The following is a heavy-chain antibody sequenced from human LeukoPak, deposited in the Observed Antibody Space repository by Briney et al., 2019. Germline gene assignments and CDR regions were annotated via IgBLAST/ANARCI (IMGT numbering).Heavy chain of an antibody. D-gene: IGHD3-10*02. CDR3: AELGITMIGGV. Sequence: GGSLRLSCVASGFTFSSYPMHWIRQAPGKGLEWVAAITYDGSNKYYADSVKGRFTISRDNAKNSLYLQMNSLRAEDTAVYYCAELGITMIGGVWGKGTTVTISS. CDR1: GFTFSSYP. J-gene: IGHJ6*04. V-gene: IGHV3-30*04. CDR2: ITYDGSNK.